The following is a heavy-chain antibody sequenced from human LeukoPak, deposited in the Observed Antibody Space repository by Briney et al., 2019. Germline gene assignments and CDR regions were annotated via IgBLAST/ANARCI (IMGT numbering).Heavy chain of an antibody. D-gene: IGHD2-21*02. CDR1: GGTFSSYA. J-gene: IGHJ3*02. CDR3: ARAGIEYPRNGDIVVVTAYAFDI. V-gene: IGHV1-69*04. CDR2: IIPILGIA. Sequence: GASVKVSCKASGGTFSSYAIIWVRQAPGQGLEWMGRIIPILGIANYAQKFQGRVTITADKSTSTAYMELSSLRSEDTAVYYCARAGIEYPRNGDIVVVTAYAFDIWGRGTMVTVSS.